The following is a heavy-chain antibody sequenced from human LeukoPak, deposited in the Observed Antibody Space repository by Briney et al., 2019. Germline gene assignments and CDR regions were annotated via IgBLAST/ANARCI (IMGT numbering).Heavy chain of an antibody. D-gene: IGHD4-17*01. Sequence: GGSLRLSCAASGFTFSSYAMSWVRQAPGKGLEWVSAISGSGGSTYCADSVKGRFTISRDNSKNTLYLQMNSLRAEDTAVYYCAKDSGDYEYFQHWGQGTLVTVSS. V-gene: IGHV3-23*01. CDR3: AKDSGDYEYFQH. CDR2: ISGSGGST. CDR1: GFTFSSYA. J-gene: IGHJ1*01.